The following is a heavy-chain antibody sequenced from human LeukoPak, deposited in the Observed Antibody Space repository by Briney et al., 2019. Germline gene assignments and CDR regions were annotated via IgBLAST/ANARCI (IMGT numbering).Heavy chain of an antibody. Sequence: GKSLRLSCAASGFTFSGYPIHWVRQAPGKGLEWVAVISYDGSNKYYADSVKGRFTISRDNSKNTLYLQMNSLRAEDTAVYFCAKDYDMWTGSLDYWGQGTLVTVSS. CDR3: AKDYDMWTGSLDY. D-gene: IGHD3-9*01. V-gene: IGHV3-30-3*02. CDR2: ISYDGSNK. J-gene: IGHJ4*02. CDR1: GFTFSGYP.